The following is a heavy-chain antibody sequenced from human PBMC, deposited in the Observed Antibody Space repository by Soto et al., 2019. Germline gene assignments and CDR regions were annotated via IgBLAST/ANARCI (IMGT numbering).Heavy chain of an antibody. CDR2: IDPSDSYT. J-gene: IGHJ4*02. V-gene: IGHV5-10-1*01. CDR3: AGSLMVRGGPGDY. D-gene: IGHD3-10*01. Sequence: GESLKISCKGSGYSFTSYWISWVRQMPGKGLEWMGRIDPSDSYTNYSPSFQGHVTISADKSISTAYLQWSSLKASDTAVYYCAGSLMVRGGPGDYWGQGTLVTVSS. CDR1: GYSFTSYW.